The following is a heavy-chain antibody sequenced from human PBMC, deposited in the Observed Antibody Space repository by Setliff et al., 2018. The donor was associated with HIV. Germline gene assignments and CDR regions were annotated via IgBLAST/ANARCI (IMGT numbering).Heavy chain of an antibody. V-gene: IGHV1-18*01. CDR3: ARDGLTVPYCGGDCYDWYFDL. CDR2: ISPNFGHT. CDR1: GYTFTTYG. D-gene: IGHD2-21*02. Sequence: ASVKVSCKASGYTFTTYGISWVRQAPGHGLEWMGWISPNFGHTKYAQRFLDRVTMTIDTATSTAYMELSSLRSEDTAVYYCARDGLTVPYCGGDCYDWYFDLWGRGTLVTVSS. J-gene: IGHJ2*01.